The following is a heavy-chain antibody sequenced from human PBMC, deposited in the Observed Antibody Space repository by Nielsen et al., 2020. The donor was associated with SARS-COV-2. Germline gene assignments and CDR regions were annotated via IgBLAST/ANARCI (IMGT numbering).Heavy chain of an antibody. V-gene: IGHV3-21*01. Sequence: GGSLRLSCAASGFTFSSYSMNWVRQAPGKGLEWVSSISSSSSYISYADSVKGRFTISRDNAKNSLYLQMNSLRAEDTAVYYCARGAAYFDYWGQGTLVTVSS. CDR1: GFTFSSYS. D-gene: IGHD2-15*01. CDR3: ARGAAYFDY. CDR2: ISSSSSYI. J-gene: IGHJ4*02.